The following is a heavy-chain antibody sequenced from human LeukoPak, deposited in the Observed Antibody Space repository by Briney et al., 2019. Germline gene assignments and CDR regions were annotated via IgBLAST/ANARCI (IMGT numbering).Heavy chain of an antibody. CDR2: IYPGDSDT. V-gene: IGHV5-51*01. CDR1: GYSFTTYW. Sequence: GESLKISCKGSGYSFTTYWIGWVRQMPGKGLGWMGIIYPGDSDTRYSPSFQGQVTISADRAINTAYLQWSSLKASDTAMYYCARHSVPTYYYDSTASRAADYWGQGTLVTVSS. CDR3: ARHSVPTYYYDSTASRAADY. J-gene: IGHJ4*02. D-gene: IGHD3-22*01.